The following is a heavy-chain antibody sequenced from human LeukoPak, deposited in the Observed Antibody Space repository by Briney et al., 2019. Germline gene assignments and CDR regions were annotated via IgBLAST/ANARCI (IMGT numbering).Heavy chain of an antibody. D-gene: IGHD3-16*01. CDR2: IYSGGST. CDR3: ARGGSLRPFDY. Sequence: SGGSLRLSCAASGFTVSSNYMSWVRQAPGKGLEWVSVIYSGGSTYYADSVKGRFTISRDNSKNTLYLQMNSLRAEDTAVYYCARGGSLRPFDYWGQGTLVTVSS. CDR1: GFTVSSNY. J-gene: IGHJ4*02. V-gene: IGHV3-66*01.